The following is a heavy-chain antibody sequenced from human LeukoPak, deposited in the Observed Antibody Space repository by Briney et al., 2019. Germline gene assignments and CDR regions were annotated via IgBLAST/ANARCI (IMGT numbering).Heavy chain of an antibody. V-gene: IGHV4-38-2*02. Sequence: SETLSLTCTVSGYSISSGYYWGWIRQPPGKGLEWIGSTYHSGSTYYNPSLKSRVTISVDTSKNQFSLKLSSVTAADTAVYYCARALYSRPAGPWGQGTLVTVSS. D-gene: IGHD6-13*01. CDR1: GYSISSGYY. CDR2: TYHSGST. J-gene: IGHJ5*02. CDR3: ARALYSRPAGP.